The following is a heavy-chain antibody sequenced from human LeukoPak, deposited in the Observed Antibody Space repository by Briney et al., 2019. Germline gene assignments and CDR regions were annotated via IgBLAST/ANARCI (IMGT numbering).Heavy chain of an antibody. CDR2: IYYSGST. Sequence: SETLSLTCTVSGGSISSYYWRWIRQPPGKGLEWIGYIYYSGSTSYNPSLKSRVTISVDTSKNQFSLKLSSVTAADTAVYYCARETLRFDPWGQGTLVTVSS. J-gene: IGHJ5*02. CDR3: ARETLRFDP. CDR1: GGSISSYY. V-gene: IGHV4-59*01.